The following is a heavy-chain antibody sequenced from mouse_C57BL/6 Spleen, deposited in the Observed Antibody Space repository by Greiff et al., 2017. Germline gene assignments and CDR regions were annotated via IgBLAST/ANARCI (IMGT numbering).Heavy chain of an antibody. Sequence: EVKLVESGGGLVKPGGSLKLSCAASGFTFSDYGMHWVRQAPEKGLEWVAYISSGSSTIYYADTVKGRFTISRDNAKNTLFLQMNSLRSEDTAMYDCANVYYDYDWYFDVWGTGTTVTVSS. V-gene: IGHV5-17*01. J-gene: IGHJ1*03. D-gene: IGHD2-4*01. CDR3: ANVYYDYDWYFDV. CDR1: GFTFSDYG. CDR2: ISSGSSTI.